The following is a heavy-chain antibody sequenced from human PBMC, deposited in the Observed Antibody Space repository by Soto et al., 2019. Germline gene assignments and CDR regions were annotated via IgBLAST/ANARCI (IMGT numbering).Heavy chain of an antibody. Sequence: QVQLRESGPGLVKPSQTLSLTCSVSGASVAGGSYYWSWVRQPPGKGLEWIGYIPSRGRPFYNPSLTSRGTISADTSKNQLSLQLTSVTAADTAVYYCDRDTYSGYDFGLWGQGTLVTVSS. D-gene: IGHD5-12*01. CDR2: IPSRGRP. CDR1: GASVAGGSYY. CDR3: DRDTYSGYDFGL. V-gene: IGHV4-30-4*01. J-gene: IGHJ5*02.